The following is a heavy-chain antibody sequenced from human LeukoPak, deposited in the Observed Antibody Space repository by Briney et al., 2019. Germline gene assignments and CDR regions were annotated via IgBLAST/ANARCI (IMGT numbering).Heavy chain of an antibody. CDR2: IWYDGSNK. CDR3: ARDRRDFWSGYLDY. CDR1: GFTFSSYG. D-gene: IGHD3-3*01. V-gene: IGHV3-33*01. Sequence: PGGSLRLSCAATGFTFSSYGMHWVRQAPGKGLEWVAVIWYDGSNKYYADSVKGRSTISRDNSKNTLYLQMNSLRAEDTAVYYCARDRRDFWSGYLDYWGQGTLVTVSS. J-gene: IGHJ4*02.